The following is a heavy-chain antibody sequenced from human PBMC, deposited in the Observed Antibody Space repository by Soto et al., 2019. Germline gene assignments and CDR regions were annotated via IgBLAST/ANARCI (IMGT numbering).Heavy chain of an antibody. V-gene: IGHV4-31*03. D-gene: IGHD2-15*01. CDR2: IYYSGST. CDR1: GGSISSGGYY. J-gene: IGHJ4*02. CDR3: ARDPLGYCSGGSCYPNPSDY. Sequence: SETLSLTCTVSGGSISSGGYYWSWIRQHPGKGLEWIGYIYYSGSTYYNPSLKSRVTISVDTSKNQFSLKLSSVTAADTAVYYCARDPLGYCSGGSCYPNPSDYWGQGTLVTVSS.